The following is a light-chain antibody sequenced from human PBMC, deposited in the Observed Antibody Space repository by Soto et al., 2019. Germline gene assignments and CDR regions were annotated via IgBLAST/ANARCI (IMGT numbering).Light chain of an antibody. Sequence: DIQMTQSPSTLSASVGDRVTITCRASQSISSWLAWYQQKPGKAPKLLISKASSLESGVPSRFSGSGSGTEFTLTISSLQPDDFATYYCQQYNSYGTLGQGTKVEIK. J-gene: IGKJ1*01. CDR2: KAS. CDR1: QSISSW. V-gene: IGKV1-5*03. CDR3: QQYNSYGT.